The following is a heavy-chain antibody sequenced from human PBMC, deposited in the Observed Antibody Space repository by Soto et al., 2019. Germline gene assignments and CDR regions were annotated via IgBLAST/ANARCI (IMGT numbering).Heavy chain of an antibody. CDR3: ARGYCTTTICDPWFDP. Sequence: PGESLKISCTGVGYSFTSYWIGWVRQMPGKGLEWMGIIYPGDSDTRYSPSFQGQVTISADKSITTAYLQWSSLKASDTAMYYCARGYCTTTICDPWFDPWGQGTLATAPQ. CDR1: GYSFTSYW. CDR2: IYPGDSDT. J-gene: IGHJ5*02. V-gene: IGHV5-51*01. D-gene: IGHD2-2*01.